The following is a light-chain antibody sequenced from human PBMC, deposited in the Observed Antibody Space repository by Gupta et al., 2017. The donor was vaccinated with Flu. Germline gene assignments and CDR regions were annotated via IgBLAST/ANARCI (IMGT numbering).Light chain of an antibody. Sequence: QLVLPHSPSASASLGASVKLTCTLSSGHSSYAIAWHQQQPEKGPRYLMKLNSDGSHSKGDGIPDRFSGSSSGAERYLTISSLQSEDEADYYCQTWGTGIWVFGGGTKLTVL. CDR1: SGHSSYA. V-gene: IGLV4-69*01. CDR3: QTWGTGIWV. CDR2: LNSDGSH. J-gene: IGLJ3*02.